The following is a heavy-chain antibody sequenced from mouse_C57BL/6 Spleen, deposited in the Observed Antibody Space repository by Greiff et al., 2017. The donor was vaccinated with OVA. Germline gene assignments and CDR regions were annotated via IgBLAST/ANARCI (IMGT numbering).Heavy chain of an antibody. V-gene: IGHV1-39*01. CDR2: INTNYGTT. Sequence: EVQLQQSGPELVKPGASVKISCKASGYSFTDYNMNWVKQSNGKSLEWIGVINTNYGTTSYNQKFKGKATLTVDQSSSTAYMQLNSLTSEDSACYYCARGGYSNYLYAMDYWGQGTSVTVSS. D-gene: IGHD2-5*01. J-gene: IGHJ4*01. CDR3: ARGGYSNYLYAMDY. CDR1: GYSFTDYN.